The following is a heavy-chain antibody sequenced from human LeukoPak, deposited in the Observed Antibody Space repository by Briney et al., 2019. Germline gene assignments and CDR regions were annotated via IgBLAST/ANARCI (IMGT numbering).Heavy chain of an antibody. V-gene: IGHV3-9*01. CDR2: ISWNSGSI. CDR1: GFTFDDYA. Sequence: SLRLSCAASGFTFDDYAMHWVRQAPGKGLEWVSGISWNSGSIGYADSVKGRFTISRDNAKNSLYLQMNSLRAEDTALYYCAQVQLAGWAFDIWGQGTMVTVSS. J-gene: IGHJ3*02. D-gene: IGHD6-6*01. CDR3: AQVQLAGWAFDI.